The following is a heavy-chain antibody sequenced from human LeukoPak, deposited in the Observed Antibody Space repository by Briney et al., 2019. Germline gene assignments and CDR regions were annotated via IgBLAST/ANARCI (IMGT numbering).Heavy chain of an antibody. J-gene: IGHJ4*02. CDR1: GFTFNTYA. V-gene: IGHV3-23*01. CDR2: ISGSGGST. D-gene: IGHD4-17*01. CDR3: AKGGPPYGDYVYFDY. Sequence: GRSLRLSCAASGFTFNTYAMTWVRQAPWRGLEWVSGISGSGGSTYYADSVKGRFTISRDNSKSTLYLQMNSLRAEDTALYYCAKGGPPYGDYVYFDYWGQGTLVTVSS.